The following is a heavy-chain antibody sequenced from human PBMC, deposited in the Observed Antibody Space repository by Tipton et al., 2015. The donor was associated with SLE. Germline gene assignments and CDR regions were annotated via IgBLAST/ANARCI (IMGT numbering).Heavy chain of an antibody. CDR2: IYHSGST. CDR3: ARAGFLEWFDP. CDR1: GYSISSGYY. J-gene: IGHJ5*02. D-gene: IGHD3-3*01. Sequence: TLSLTCTVSGYSISSGYYWGWIRQPPGKGLEWIGSIYHSGSTYYNPSLKSRVTISVDRSKNQFSLKLSSVTAADTAVYYCARAGFLEWFDPWGQGTLVTVSS. V-gene: IGHV4-38-2*02.